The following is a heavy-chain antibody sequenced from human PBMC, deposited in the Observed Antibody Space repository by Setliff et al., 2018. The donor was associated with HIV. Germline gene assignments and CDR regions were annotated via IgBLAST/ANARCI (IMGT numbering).Heavy chain of an antibody. CDR3: LKGVAATFFYYMDV. CDR1: GFDFRNTA. CDR2: IWYDGTNA. D-gene: IGHD2-15*01. Sequence: GGSLRLSCEASGFDFRNTAMYWVRQSPGNGLEWVAGIWYDGTNAEYLDSVKGRFTISRDNSERTVYLEMNGVRVEDTAVYYCLKGVAATFFYYMDVWGKGTTVTVSS. J-gene: IGHJ6*03. V-gene: IGHV3-33*07.